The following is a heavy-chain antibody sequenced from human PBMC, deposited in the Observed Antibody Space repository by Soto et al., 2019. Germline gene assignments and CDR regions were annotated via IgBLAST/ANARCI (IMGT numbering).Heavy chain of an antibody. V-gene: IGHV3-30*18. CDR1: GFTFSSYG. CDR3: AKASGNSGGWFDP. CDR2: ISYDGSNK. Sequence: GGSLRLSCAASGFTFSSYGMHWVRQAPGKGLEWVAVISYDGSNKYYADSVKGRFTISRDNSKNTLYLQMNSLRAEDTAVYYCAKASGNSGGWFDPWGQGTLVTVSS. D-gene: IGHD2-15*01. J-gene: IGHJ5*02.